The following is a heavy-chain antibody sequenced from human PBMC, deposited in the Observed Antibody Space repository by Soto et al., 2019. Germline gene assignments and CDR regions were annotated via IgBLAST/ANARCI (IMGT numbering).Heavy chain of an antibody. J-gene: IGHJ3*02. CDR1: GYTLTELS. CDR2: FDPEDGET. CDR3: ATDLLGSSGYPPTGAFDI. Sequence: ASVKVSCKVSGYTLTELSMHWVRQAPGKGLEGMGGFDPEDGETIYAQKFQGRVTVTGDTSTDTAYMELSSLRSEDTAVYYCATDLLGSSGYPPTGAFDIWGQGTMVTVSS. V-gene: IGHV1-24*01. D-gene: IGHD3-22*01.